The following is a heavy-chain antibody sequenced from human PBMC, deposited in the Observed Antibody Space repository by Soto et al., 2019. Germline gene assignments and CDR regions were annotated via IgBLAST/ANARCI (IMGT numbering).Heavy chain of an antibody. CDR3: GRRRVDTVDSSAFYEY. D-gene: IGHD3-22*01. CDR2: INHSGGT. J-gene: IGHJ4*02. Sequence: SETLSLTCAVYGESFSAYYWSWIRQPPGKGLEGLVEINHSGGTSYNPCLKSRVTISVDTSKSQFSLKLPSVSAADRPVYYCGRRRVDTVDSSAFYEYWGQGTPVTVSS. V-gene: IGHV4-34*01. CDR1: GESFSAYY.